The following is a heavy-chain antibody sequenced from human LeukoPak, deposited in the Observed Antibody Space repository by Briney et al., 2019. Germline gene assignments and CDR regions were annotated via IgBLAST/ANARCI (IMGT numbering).Heavy chain of an antibody. D-gene: IGHD3-16*01. Sequence: SETLSLTCTVSGGSIRSYYWSWIRQPPGKGLEWIGYIYYSGSTNYNPSFKSRVTISVDTSKDQFSLKLSSVTAADTAVYYCASLLDGGARFDYWGQGTLVTVSS. V-gene: IGHV4-59*08. J-gene: IGHJ4*02. CDR2: IYYSGST. CDR3: ASLLDGGARFDY. CDR1: GGSIRSYY.